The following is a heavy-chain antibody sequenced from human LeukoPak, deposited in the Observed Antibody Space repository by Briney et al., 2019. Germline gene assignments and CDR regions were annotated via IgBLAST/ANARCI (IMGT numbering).Heavy chain of an antibody. V-gene: IGHV3-30*02. Sequence: GGSLRLSCAASGFTFSSCGMHWVRQTPGKGLEWVAFIRSDGSTKYYADSVKGRFTFSRDNSRNTLYLQMNSLRAEDTAVYYCARDPYQLLYFDYWGQGTLVTVSS. CDR2: IRSDGSTK. CDR1: GFTFSSCG. CDR3: ARDPYQLLYFDY. J-gene: IGHJ4*02. D-gene: IGHD2-2*01.